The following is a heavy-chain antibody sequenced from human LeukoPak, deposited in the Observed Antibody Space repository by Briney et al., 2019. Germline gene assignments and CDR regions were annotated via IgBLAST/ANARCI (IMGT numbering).Heavy chain of an antibody. CDR3: ARPSAAGSYYSGMDV. Sequence: PGESLKISCKGSGYSFSNYWIGWVRQMPGKGLEWMGIIYPGDSDTRYSPPFQGQVTISVDKSISTAYLQWSSLKASDTAMYYCARPSAAGSYYSGMDVWGKGTTVTVSS. D-gene: IGHD6-13*01. J-gene: IGHJ6*04. V-gene: IGHV5-51*01. CDR1: GYSFSNYW. CDR2: IYPGDSDT.